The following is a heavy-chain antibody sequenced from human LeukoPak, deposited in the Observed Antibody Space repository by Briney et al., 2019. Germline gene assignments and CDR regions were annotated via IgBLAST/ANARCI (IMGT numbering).Heavy chain of an antibody. CDR2: IRYDGSNK. V-gene: IGHV3-30*02. D-gene: IGHD6-13*01. J-gene: IGHJ4*02. Sequence: PGGSLRLSCAASGFSFTSYGMHWGRQAPGKGLEWVAFIRYDGSNKYYADSVKGRFTISRDNSKNTLYLQMNSLRAEDTAVYYCAKGRSRQQLVADYWGQGTLVTVSS. CDR1: GFSFTSYG. CDR3: AKGRSRQQLVADY.